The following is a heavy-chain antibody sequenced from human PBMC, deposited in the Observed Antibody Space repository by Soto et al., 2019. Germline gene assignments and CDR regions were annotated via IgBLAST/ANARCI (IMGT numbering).Heavy chain of an antibody. CDR2: VDGSGGDT. J-gene: IGHJ4*02. CDR1: GYSFSSHA. D-gene: IGHD2-15*01. Sequence: QPGRSLRLSFAASGYSFSSHAMGWLRQTPGTGPEWVAFVDGSGGDTSYADSVKGRFTISRDNSDNLLYLHMNSLRAEDTGRYFCAKEIFAAAYAATSAFDLWGQGTLVTVSS. V-gene: IGHV3-23*01. CDR3: AKEIFAAAYAATSAFDL.